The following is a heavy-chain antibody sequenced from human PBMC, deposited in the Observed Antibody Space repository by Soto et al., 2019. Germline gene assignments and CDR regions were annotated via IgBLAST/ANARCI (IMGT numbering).Heavy chain of an antibody. CDR2: IIPIFGTA. CDR1: GGTFSSYA. D-gene: IGHD2-8*01. Sequence: SVKVSCKAAGGTFSSYAISWVRQAPGQGLEWMGGIIPIFGTANYAQKFQGRVTITADESTSTAYMELSSLRSEDTTVYYCARTEDCTNGVWGWHGGLAVRGKG. J-gene: IGHJ6*04. V-gene: IGHV1-69*13. CDR3: ARTEDCTNGVWGWHGGLAV.